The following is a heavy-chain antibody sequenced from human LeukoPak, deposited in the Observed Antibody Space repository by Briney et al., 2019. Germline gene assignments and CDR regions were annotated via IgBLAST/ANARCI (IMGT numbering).Heavy chain of an antibody. D-gene: IGHD5-18*01. CDR3: ARDRGCSSLSLNAFDI. CDR1: GGSISSSTYY. CDR2: IYYSGST. V-gene: IGHV4-39*07. Sequence: SETLSLTCTVSGGSISSSTYYWNWIRQPPGKGLEWIGSIYYSGSTYYNPSLKSRVTISVDTSKNQFSLKLSSVTAADTAVYFCARDRGCSSLSLNAFDIWGQGTMVTVSS. J-gene: IGHJ3*02.